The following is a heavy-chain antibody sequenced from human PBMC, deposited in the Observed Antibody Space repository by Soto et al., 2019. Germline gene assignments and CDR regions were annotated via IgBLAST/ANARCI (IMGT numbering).Heavy chain of an antibody. CDR2: ISSSGDTM. V-gene: IGHV3-11*01. J-gene: IGHJ4*02. D-gene: IGHD6-19*01. CDR1: GFTFSDYY. Sequence: GGSLRLSCAASGFTFSDYYMSWIRQAPGKGLEWVSYISSSGDTMYYADSVKGRFSISRDSAKTSLYLQMNSLRAEDAAVYYCAREYGYGWYYFDYWGQGTLVTVSS. CDR3: AREYGYGWYYFDY.